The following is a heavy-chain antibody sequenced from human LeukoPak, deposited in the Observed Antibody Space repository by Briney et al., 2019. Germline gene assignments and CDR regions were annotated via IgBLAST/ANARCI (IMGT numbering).Heavy chain of an antibody. D-gene: IGHD4-17*01. V-gene: IGHV1-46*01. Sequence: GASVKVSCKASGYTLTSYYMHWVRQAPGQGLEWMGIINPSGGSTSYAQKFQGRVTMTRDTSTSTVYMELSSLRSEDTAVYYCAGGTTVTTTFDYWGQGTLVTVSS. CDR1: GYTLTSYY. J-gene: IGHJ4*02. CDR2: INPSGGST. CDR3: AGGTTVTTTFDY.